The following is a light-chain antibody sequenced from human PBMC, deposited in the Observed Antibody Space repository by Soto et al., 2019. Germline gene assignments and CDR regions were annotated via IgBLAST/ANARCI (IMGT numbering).Light chain of an antibody. CDR2: EVS. CDR3: SSYTISSTLV. J-gene: IGLJ1*01. V-gene: IGLV2-14*01. Sequence: QSVLTQPASVSGSPGQSITISCTGTSSDVGGYNYVSWYQQHPGKAPKLMIYEVSNRPSGVSNRFSGSKSGNTASLTISGLQAEDEADYYCSSYTISSTLVFGTGTQVTVL. CDR1: SSDVGGYNY.